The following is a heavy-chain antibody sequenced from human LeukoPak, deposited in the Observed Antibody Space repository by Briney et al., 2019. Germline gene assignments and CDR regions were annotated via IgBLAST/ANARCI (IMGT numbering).Heavy chain of an antibody. D-gene: IGHD1-26*01. Sequence: ASVKVSCKASGYTFTDYYIHWVRQAPGQGLEWMVWINPNSGGTNYAQKFQGRVSMTRDPSISTASMELRRLTSDDTAVYYCARGGKVGTDSAFDIWGQGTMVTVSS. CDR2: INPNSGGT. V-gene: IGHV1-2*02. CDR3: ARGGKVGTDSAFDI. CDR1: GYTFTDYY. J-gene: IGHJ3*02.